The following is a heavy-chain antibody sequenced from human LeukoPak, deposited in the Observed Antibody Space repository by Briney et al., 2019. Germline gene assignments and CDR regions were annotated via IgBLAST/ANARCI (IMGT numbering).Heavy chain of an antibody. CDR2: IYYSGST. D-gene: IGHD1-26*01. J-gene: IGHJ3*02. CDR3: ARDRPSIVGATNAFDI. V-gene: IGHV4-59*01. Sequence: SETLSLTCTVSGGSISSYYWSWIRQPPGKGLEWIGYIYYSGSTNYNPSLKSRVTISVDTSKNQFSLKLSSVTAADTAVYYCARDRPSIVGATNAFDIWGQGTMVTVSS. CDR1: GGSISSYY.